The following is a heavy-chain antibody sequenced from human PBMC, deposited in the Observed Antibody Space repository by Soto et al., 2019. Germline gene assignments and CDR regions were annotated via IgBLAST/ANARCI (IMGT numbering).Heavy chain of an antibody. CDR1: GYTFTSYG. J-gene: IGHJ6*02. CDR2: ISAYNGNT. V-gene: IGHV1-18*04. D-gene: IGHD6-13*01. Sequence: ASVKVSCKASGYTFTSYGISWVRQAPGQGLEWMGWISAYNGNTNYAQKLQGRVTMTTDTSTSTAYMELRSLRSDDTAVYYCAREQVYSSSWFPMAYYYYGMDVWGQGTTVTVSS. CDR3: AREQVYSSSWFPMAYYYYGMDV.